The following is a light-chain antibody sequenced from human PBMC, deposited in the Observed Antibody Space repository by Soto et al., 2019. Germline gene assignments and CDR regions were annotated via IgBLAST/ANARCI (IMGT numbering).Light chain of an antibody. J-gene: IGKJ2*01. Sequence: DIQMTQSPSSLSASVGDRVTITCRASQSISSYLNWYQQKPGKAPNLLIYAASSLQSGVPSRFSGSGSGTDFTFTISSLQPEDIATYYCQQYDNVPYTFGQGTKVDIK. CDR3: QQYDNVPYT. V-gene: IGKV1-33*01. CDR1: QSISSY. CDR2: AAS.